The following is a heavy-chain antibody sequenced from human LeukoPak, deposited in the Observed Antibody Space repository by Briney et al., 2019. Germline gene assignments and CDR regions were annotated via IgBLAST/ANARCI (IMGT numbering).Heavy chain of an antibody. CDR3: AKPQNYYDANCYDS. V-gene: IGHV1-18*01. CDR1: GYTFTSYG. J-gene: IGHJ4*02. D-gene: IGHD3-22*01. CDR2: ISAYNGNT. Sequence: GASVKVSCKASGYTFTSYGISWVRQAPGQGLEWMGWISAYNGNTNYAQKLQGRVTMTTDTSTSTAYMELRSLRSDDTAVYYCAKPQNYYDANCYDSWGQGTLVTVSS.